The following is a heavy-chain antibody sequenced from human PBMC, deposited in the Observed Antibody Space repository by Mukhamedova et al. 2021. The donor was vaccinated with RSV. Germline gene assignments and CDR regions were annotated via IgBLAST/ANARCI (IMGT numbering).Heavy chain of an antibody. J-gene: IGHJ4*02. CDR3: ARGIGSEPLDY. V-gene: IGHV3-30*01. Sequence: GAVISYDGSNKYYADSVKGRFTISRDNSKNTLYLQMNSLRAEDTAVYYCARGIGSEPLDYWGQGTLVTVSS. D-gene: IGHD1-26*01. CDR2: ISYDGSNK.